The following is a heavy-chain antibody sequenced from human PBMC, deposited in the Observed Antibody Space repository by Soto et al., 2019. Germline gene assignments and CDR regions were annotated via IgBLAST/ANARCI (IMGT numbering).Heavy chain of an antibody. CDR2: IVPVFETT. J-gene: IGHJ6*02. D-gene: IGHD7-27*01. Sequence: QMQLVQSGAEVKEPGSSVKVSCKASGGTFDSFAISWVRQAPGQGLEWLGGIVPVFETTNYAQKFQDRVTITEHGSTGTGYLENRYVRSADTATYYCAPRTGDNPFVPLYGPSGMGVWCQATTVTV. CDR3: APRTGDNPFVPLYGPSGMGV. CDR1: GGTFDSFA. V-gene: IGHV1-69*01.